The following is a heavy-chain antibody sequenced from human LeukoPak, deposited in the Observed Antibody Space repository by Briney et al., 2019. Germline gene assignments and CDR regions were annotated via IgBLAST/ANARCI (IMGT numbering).Heavy chain of an antibody. V-gene: IGHV3-33*01. CDR3: ARVTPGYSYGLPYY. D-gene: IGHD5-18*01. J-gene: IGHJ4*02. CDR2: IWYDGSNK. CDR1: GFTFSSYG. Sequence: GGSLRLSCAASGFTFSSYGMHWVRQAPGKGLEWVAVIWYDGSNKYYADSVKGRFTISRDNSKNTLYLQMNSLRAEDTAVYYCARVTPGYSYGLPYYWGQGTLVTVSS.